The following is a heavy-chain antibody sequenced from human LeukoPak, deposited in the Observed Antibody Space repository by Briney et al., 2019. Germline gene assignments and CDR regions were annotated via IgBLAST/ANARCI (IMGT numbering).Heavy chain of an antibody. V-gene: IGHV1-8*03. Sequence: ASVKVSCKASGYIFTSYDINWVRQATGQGLEWMGWMNPNNGNTGFAQKFQGRVTITRNTSISTAYMELTTLTFDDMAVYYCARGDPRLRLLGYWGQGTPVTVSS. J-gene: IGHJ4*02. CDR1: GYIFTSYD. CDR2: MNPNNGNT. CDR3: ARGDPRLRLLGY. D-gene: IGHD5-12*01.